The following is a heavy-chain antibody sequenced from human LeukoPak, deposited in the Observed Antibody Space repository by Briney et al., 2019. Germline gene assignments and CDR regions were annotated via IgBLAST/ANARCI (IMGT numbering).Heavy chain of an antibody. D-gene: IGHD2-15*01. J-gene: IGHJ5*02. V-gene: IGHV1-8*01. CDR2: IDPKNGNR. CDR3: ARSHTRKGFCGGGRCYPAVWWFDP. Sequence: ASVRVSFKASGYTFINNDINWVRQAPGQGLEWMAWIDPKNGNRGYAQNFQGRVTMPTDTSISTAYMELSSLRSEDTAVYYCARSHTRKGFCGGGRCYPAVWWFDPWGQGTLVTVSS. CDR1: GYTFINND.